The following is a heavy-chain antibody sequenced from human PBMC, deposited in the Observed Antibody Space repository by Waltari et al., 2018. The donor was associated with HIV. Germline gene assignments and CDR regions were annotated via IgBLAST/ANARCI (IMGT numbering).Heavy chain of an antibody. CDR1: GYTFTGHG. D-gene: IGHD3-22*01. CDR3: ARENYYDTSASHCPFDY. Sequence: QVQLVQSGAEVKKPGASVKVSCKTSGYTFTGHGISWLRQAHGEGLEWMGWISADYGDQNYAQKVQGRVSMTRDTSTTTDYMELTSLRSDDTAVYYCARENYYDTSASHCPFDYWGQGTLVTVSS. J-gene: IGHJ4*02. CDR2: ISADYGDQ. V-gene: IGHV1-18*01.